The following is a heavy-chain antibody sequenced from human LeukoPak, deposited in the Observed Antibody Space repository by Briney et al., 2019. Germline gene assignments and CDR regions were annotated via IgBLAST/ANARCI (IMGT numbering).Heavy chain of an antibody. D-gene: IGHD4-23*01. V-gene: IGHV3-74*01. CDR1: GFTFRSYW. CDR2: IASDGSST. CDR3: ARGRPHGNDY. J-gene: IGHJ4*02. Sequence: GGSLRLSCAASGFTFRSYWMNWVRQAPGKGLVWVSRIASDGSSTTYADSVKGRFSISRDNAKNTLYLQMNSLRVEDTAVYYCARGRPHGNDYWGQGTLVTVSS.